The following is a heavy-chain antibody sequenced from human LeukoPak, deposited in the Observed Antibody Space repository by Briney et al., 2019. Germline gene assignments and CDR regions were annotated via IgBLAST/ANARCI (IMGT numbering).Heavy chain of an antibody. CDR2: IDWNSGSI. V-gene: IGHV3-9*03. CDR1: GFTFDDYA. CDR3: AKDMMYSMSSGAFDI. J-gene: IGHJ3*02. Sequence: GGSLRLSCAASGFTFDDYAMHWVRQAPGKGLEWVSAIDWNSGSIDYADSVKGRFTISRDNAKNSLYLQMNSLRTEDMGLYYCAKDMMYSMSSGAFDIWGQGTMVTVSS. D-gene: IGHD6-6*01.